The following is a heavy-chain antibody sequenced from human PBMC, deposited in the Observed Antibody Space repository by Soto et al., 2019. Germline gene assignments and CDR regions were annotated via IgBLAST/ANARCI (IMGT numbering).Heavy chain of an antibody. J-gene: IGHJ4*02. D-gene: IGHD2-15*01. V-gene: IGHV1-18*01. Sequence: QVQLVQSGAEVKKPGASVKVSCKASGYTFTSYGISRVRQAPGQVVEWMGRIRAYNGKTNYAQKLQGRVTMTTDTPTSKAYMEPRNLRSDHTAVYYCARKRWEIVVVVGATANGLWGQGTLVTVSS. CDR3: ARKRWEIVVVVGATANGL. CDR2: IRAYNGKT. CDR1: GYTFTSYG.